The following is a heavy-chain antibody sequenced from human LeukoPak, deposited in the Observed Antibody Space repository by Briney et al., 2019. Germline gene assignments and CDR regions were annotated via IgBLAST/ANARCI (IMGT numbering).Heavy chain of an antibody. J-gene: IGHJ4*02. Sequence: GASVKVSCKASGYTFTSYYMHWVRQAPGQGLEWMGIINPSGGSTTYAQKFQGRVTMTRDTSTSTVYMKLSSPSSEDTAVYYCARDFSYYGDYVGNDYWGQGTLVTVSS. V-gene: IGHV1-46*01. CDR1: GYTFTSYY. CDR3: ARDFSYYGDYVGNDY. D-gene: IGHD4-17*01. CDR2: INPSGGST.